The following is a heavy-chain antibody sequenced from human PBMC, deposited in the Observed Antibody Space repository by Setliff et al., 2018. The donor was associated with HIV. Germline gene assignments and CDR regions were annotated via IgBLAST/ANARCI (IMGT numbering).Heavy chain of an antibody. CDR3: ARGDIVVRSPPFDD. CDR1: GGTFSSYA. V-gene: IGHV1-46*01. Sequence: ASVKVSCKASGGTFSSYAITWVRQAPGQGLEWMGIINPSAGSTSHAQKFQGRVTMTRDTSTSTFYMELSSLRSEDTAVYYCARGDIVVRSPPFDDWGQGTLVTVSS. J-gene: IGHJ4*02. D-gene: IGHD2-15*01. CDR2: INPSAGST.